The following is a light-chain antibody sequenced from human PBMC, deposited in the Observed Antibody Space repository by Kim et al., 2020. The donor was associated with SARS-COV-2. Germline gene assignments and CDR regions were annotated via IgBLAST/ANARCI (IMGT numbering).Light chain of an antibody. V-gene: IGKV3-11*01. CDR3: QQRSNWLT. J-gene: IGKJ4*01. CDR2: DAS. Sequence: SLSPGERATLSCRPSQSVSSYLAWYQQKPGQAPRLLIYDASNRATGIPARFSGSGSGTDFTLTISSLEPEDFAVYYCQQRSNWLTFGGGTKVEIK. CDR1: QSVSSY.